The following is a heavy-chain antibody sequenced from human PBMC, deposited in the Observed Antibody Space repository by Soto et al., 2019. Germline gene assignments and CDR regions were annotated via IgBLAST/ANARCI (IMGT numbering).Heavy chain of an antibody. Sequence: PSETLSLTCAVYGGSFSGYYWSWIRQPPGKGLEWIGEINHSGNTNYNPSLKSRVTISVDTSKNQLFLNLSSVTAADTAMYYCAKDSQYSSSPYYDSSGPFDYWGQGTLVTVSS. CDR3: AKDSQYSSSPYYDSSGPFDY. D-gene: IGHD3-22*01. CDR1: GGSFSGYY. V-gene: IGHV4-34*01. CDR2: INHSGNT. J-gene: IGHJ4*02.